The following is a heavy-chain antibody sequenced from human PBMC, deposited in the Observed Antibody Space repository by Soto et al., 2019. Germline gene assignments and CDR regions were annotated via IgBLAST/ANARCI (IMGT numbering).Heavy chain of an antibody. D-gene: IGHD3-22*01. V-gene: IGHV3-23*01. Sequence: GGSLRLSCAASEFTFSSYAMSWVRQAPGKGLEWASAISGSGGSTYYADSVKGRFTISRDNSKNTLYLQMNSLRAEDTAVYYCAKDQYYYHSSGYFFDYWGQGILVTVPQ. CDR2: ISGSGGST. CDR1: EFTFSSYA. CDR3: AKDQYYYHSSGYFFDY. J-gene: IGHJ4*02.